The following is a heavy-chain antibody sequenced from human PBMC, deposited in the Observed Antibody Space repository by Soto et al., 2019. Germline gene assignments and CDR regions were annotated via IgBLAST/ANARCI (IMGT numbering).Heavy chain of an antibody. V-gene: IGHV1-18*01. D-gene: IGHD6-6*01. J-gene: IGHJ6*03. CDR2: ISAYNGNT. Sequence: QVQLLQSGAEVKKPGASVKVSCKASGYTFTNYGITWVRQAPGQGLEWMGWISAYNGNTHYTQRLQGRVTMTTDTSTSTAYMELRGLRSDDTAVYYCERVRQLVGYFSYYMDVWGKGTTVTVSS. CDR3: ERVRQLVGYFSYYMDV. CDR1: GYTFTNYG.